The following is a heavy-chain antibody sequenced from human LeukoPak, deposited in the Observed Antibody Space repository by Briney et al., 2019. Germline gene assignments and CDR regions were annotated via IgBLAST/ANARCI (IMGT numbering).Heavy chain of an antibody. Sequence: PGGSLRLSCAASGFTFSSYAMSWVRQAPGKGLEWVSTISGSGGSTYYADSVKGRFTISRDNSKNTLYLQMNSLRAEDTAVYYCAKDPTAYDREDYWGQGTLVTVSS. V-gene: IGHV3-23*01. J-gene: IGHJ4*02. CDR3: AKDPTAYDREDY. CDR1: GFTFSSYA. D-gene: IGHD3-22*01. CDR2: ISGSGGST.